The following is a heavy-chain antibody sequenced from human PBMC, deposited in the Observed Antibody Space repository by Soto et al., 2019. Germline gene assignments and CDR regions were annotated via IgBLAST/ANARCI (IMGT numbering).Heavy chain of an antibody. D-gene: IGHD2-8*01. J-gene: IGHJ4*02. Sequence: GGSLRLSCAASGFTFSRYAMHWVRQAPGEGLEWVAVISRDGSSKYYGDSVKGRFTVSRDNSNNTLYLSMTSLRPDDTAVFYCARSRNGAVPDSINFWGQGTLVTAPQ. CDR3: ARSRNGAVPDSINF. CDR2: ISRDGSSK. CDR1: GFTFSRYA. V-gene: IGHV3-30-3*01.